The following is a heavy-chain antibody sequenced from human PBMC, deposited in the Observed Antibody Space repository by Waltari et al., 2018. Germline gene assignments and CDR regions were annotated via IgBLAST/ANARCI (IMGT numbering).Heavy chain of an antibody. CDR2: ISAHDGNT. V-gene: IGHV1-18*01. D-gene: IGHD6-19*01. J-gene: IGHJ4*01. CDR1: AYTFSTYG. CDR3: ATAVGGNMEFDS. Sequence: QVHLVQSGAEVKTPGASVKVSCKASAYTFSTYGLTWVRQAPGQGLEWLGWISAHDGNTNYAPSLQDRVTLTTDTSTYTAYRELNSLRPDDTAVYYCATAVGGNMEFDSWGHGSLVTVSS.